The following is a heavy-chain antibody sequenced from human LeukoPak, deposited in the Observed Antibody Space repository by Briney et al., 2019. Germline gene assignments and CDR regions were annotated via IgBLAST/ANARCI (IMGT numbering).Heavy chain of an antibody. CDR3: ARDFDMGISPGDDFDF. CDR2: IKEDGTYT. V-gene: IGHV3-74*01. J-gene: IGHJ4*02. Sequence: GGSLRLSCAASGFSFSKYWMHWVRHTPGEGLVWVARIKEDGTYTSYADSVKGRFTISRDNARNTVFLQMNSLRAEDTAVYYCARDFDMGISPGDDFDFWGQGTLVTVSS. D-gene: IGHD3-9*01. CDR1: GFSFSKYW.